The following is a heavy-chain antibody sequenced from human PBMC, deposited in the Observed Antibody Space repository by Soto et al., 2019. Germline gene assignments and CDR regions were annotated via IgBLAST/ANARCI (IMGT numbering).Heavy chain of an antibody. CDR3: ARQRLYYDILTGYPDAFDI. D-gene: IGHD3-9*01. J-gene: IGHJ3*02. V-gene: IGHV4-39*01. Sequence: SETLSLTCTVSSASISSSSYYWGWIRQPPGKGLEWIGSIYYSGSTYYNPSLKSRVTISVDTSKNQFSLKLSSVTAADTAVYYCARQRLYYDILTGYPDAFDIWGQGTMVTVSS. CDR1: SASISSSSYY. CDR2: IYYSGST.